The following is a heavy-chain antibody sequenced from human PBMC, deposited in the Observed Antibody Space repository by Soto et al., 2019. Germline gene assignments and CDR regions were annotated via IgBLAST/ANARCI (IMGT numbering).Heavy chain of an antibody. CDR1: GYTFTSYA. D-gene: IGHD2-8*01. J-gene: IGHJ6*03. V-gene: IGHV1-18*01. Sequence: ASVKVSCKASGYTFTSYAISWVRQAPGQGLEWMGWISACNGNTNYAQKLQGRVTMTTDTSTSTAYMELRSLRSDDTAVYYCARLNSYARCYYYMDVWGKGTTVTVSS. CDR3: ARLNSYARCYYYMDV. CDR2: ISACNGNT.